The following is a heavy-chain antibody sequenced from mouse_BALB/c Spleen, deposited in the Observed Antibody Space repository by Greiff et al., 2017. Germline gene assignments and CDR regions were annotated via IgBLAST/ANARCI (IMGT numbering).Heavy chain of an antibody. CDR3: ARRDYDPAWFAY. CDR2: IYPGDGDT. J-gene: IGHJ3*01. CDR1: GYTFTSYW. Sequence: VQLQQSGAELARPGASVKLSCKASGYTFTSYWMQWVKQRPGQGLEWIGAIYPGDGDTRYTQKFKGKATLTADKSSSTAYMQLSSLASEDSAVYYCARRDYDPAWFAYWGQGTLVTVSA. V-gene: IGHV1-87*01. D-gene: IGHD2-4*01.